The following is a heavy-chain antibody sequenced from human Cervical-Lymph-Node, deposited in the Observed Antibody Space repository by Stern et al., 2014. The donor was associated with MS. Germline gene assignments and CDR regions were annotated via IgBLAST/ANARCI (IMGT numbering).Heavy chain of an antibody. D-gene: IGHD3-10*01. J-gene: IGHJ4*02. CDR1: GFTFSTYA. V-gene: IGHV3-30-3*01. CDR3: ARGGRGVGLEY. Sequence: VQLVDSGGGVVQPGRSLSLSCVASGFTFSTYAMHWVRQAPGQGLEWVAFVSYDGTQRNSTDSVKARFTISRDNSKNTLYLHMNSLRDEDTAVYFCARGGRGVGLEYWGQGALVTVSS. CDR2: VSYDGTQR.